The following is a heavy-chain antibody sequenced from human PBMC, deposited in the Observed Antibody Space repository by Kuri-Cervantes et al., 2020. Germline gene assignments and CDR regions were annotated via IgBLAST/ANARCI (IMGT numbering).Heavy chain of an antibody. CDR3: ARGYSGYDGGNY. J-gene: IGHJ4*02. D-gene: IGHD5-12*01. Sequence: GGSLRLSCAASGFTFSSYAMSWVRQAPGKGLEWVSAISGSGGSIYYADSVKGRFTISRDNAKNSLYLQMNSLRAEDTAVYYCARGYSGYDGGNYWGQGTLVTVSS. CDR2: ISGSGGSI. CDR1: GFTFSSYA. V-gene: IGHV3-23*01.